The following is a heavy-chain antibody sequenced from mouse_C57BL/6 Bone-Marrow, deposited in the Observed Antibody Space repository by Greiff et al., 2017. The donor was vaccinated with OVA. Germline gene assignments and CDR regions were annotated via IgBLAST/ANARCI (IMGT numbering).Heavy chain of an antibody. Sequence: EVQLVESGGGLVQSGRSLRLSCATSGFTFSDFYMEWVRQAPGKGLEWIAASRNKANDYTTEYSASVKGRFIVSRDTSQSILYLQMNALRAEDTAIYYCAREVYDYGYFDVWGTGTTVTVSS. D-gene: IGHD2-3*01. CDR3: AREVYDYGYFDV. CDR2: SRNKANDYTT. CDR1: GFTFSDFY. J-gene: IGHJ1*03. V-gene: IGHV7-1*01.